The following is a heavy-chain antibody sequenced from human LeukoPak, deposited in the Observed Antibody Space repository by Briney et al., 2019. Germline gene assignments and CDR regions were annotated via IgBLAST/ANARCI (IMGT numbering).Heavy chain of an antibody. CDR2: IWYDGSNK. Sequence: QPGGSLRLSCEASGFTFSSFSMHWVRQAPGKGLEWVAVIWYDGSNKYYADSVKGRFTISRDNSKNTLYLQMNSLRAEDTAVYYCARDGFNGDYPLDYWGQGTLVTVSS. D-gene: IGHD4-17*01. CDR1: GFTFSSFS. CDR3: ARDGFNGDYPLDY. J-gene: IGHJ4*02. V-gene: IGHV3-33*08.